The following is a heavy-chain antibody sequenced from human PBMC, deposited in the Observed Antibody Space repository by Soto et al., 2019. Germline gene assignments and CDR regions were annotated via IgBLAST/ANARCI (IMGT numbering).Heavy chain of an antibody. CDR1: GFTFSSYA. J-gene: IGHJ6*02. D-gene: IGHD3-3*01. CDR2: ISYEGSNK. V-gene: IGHV3-30-3*01. CDR3: ARAKYYDFWSGYYAMDV. Sequence: PGGSLRLSCAASGFTFSSYAMHWVRQAPGKGLEWVAVISYEGSNKYYADSVKGRFTISRDNSKNTLYLQMNSLRAEDTAVYYCARAKYYDFWSGYYAMDVWGQGTTVTVSS.